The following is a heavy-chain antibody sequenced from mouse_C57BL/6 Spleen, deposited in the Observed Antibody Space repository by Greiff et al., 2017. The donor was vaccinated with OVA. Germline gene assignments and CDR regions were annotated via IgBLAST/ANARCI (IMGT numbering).Heavy chain of an antibody. D-gene: IGHD2-5*01. Sequence: EVQLQQSGPELVKPGASVKISCKASGFSFTDYNMNWVKQSNGKSLEWIGVINPNYGTPSSNQKFKGKATLTVDQSSSTAYMQNNSLTSEDSSVYYCARTRDYSNSVDVWGTGTTVTVSS. CDR1: GFSFTDYN. CDR3: ARTRDYSNSVDV. J-gene: IGHJ1*03. CDR2: INPNYGTP. V-gene: IGHV1-39*01.